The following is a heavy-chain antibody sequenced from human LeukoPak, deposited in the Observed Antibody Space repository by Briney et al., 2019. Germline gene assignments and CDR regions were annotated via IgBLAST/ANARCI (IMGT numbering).Heavy chain of an antibody. CDR2: ISSSSYTI. V-gene: IGHV3-48*01. CDR1: GFTFSSYG. J-gene: IGHJ4*02. CDR3: AKLGSG. D-gene: IGHD1-14*01. Sequence: GGSLRLSCAASGFTFSSYGMNWVRQAPGKGLEWVSYISSSSYTIYYADSVKGRFTISRDNDKNSLYLQMNSLRAEDTAVYYCAKLGSGWGQGTLVTASS.